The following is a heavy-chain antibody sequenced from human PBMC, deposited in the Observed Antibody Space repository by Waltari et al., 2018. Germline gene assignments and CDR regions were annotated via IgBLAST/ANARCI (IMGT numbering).Heavy chain of an antibody. CDR3: ARNFGTGYFYYGMDV. CDR2: INWSGENA. CDR1: GFIFYDSC. J-gene: IGHJ6*02. D-gene: IGHD2-15*01. Sequence: EVQLVESGGSVFRPGGSLRLSGVASGFIFYDSCFPWVRQVPGKGLEWVYGINWSGENAGYADSVKGRFTVSRDNAKNSLYLEMNSLRAEDTALYHCARNFGTGYFYYGMDVWGQGTTVTVSS. V-gene: IGHV3-20*01.